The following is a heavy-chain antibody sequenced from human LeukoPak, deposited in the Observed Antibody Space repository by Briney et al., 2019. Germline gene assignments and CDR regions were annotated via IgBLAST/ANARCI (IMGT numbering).Heavy chain of an antibody. V-gene: IGHV3-9*01. D-gene: IGHD5-18*01. CDR1: GFTFDDYA. CDR3: AKDKNSYGYDY. J-gene: IGHJ4*02. Sequence: GRSLRLSCAASGFTFDDYAMHWVRQAPGKGLEWVSGISWNSGSIGYADSVKGRFTISRDNAKNSRYLQMNSLTAEDTAVYFCAKDKNSYGYDYWGQGTLVTVSS. CDR2: ISWNSGSI.